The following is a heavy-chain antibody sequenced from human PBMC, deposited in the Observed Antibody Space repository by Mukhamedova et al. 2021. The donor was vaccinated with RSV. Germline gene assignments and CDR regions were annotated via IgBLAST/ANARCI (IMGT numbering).Heavy chain of an antibody. Sequence: WVGRTYYRSKWYNDYAVSVKRRITINPDTSKNQFSLQLNSVTPEDTAVYYCATASCSSTSCYRGYYMDVWGQGTTVTVSS. J-gene: IGHJ6*03. D-gene: IGHD2-2*02. V-gene: IGHV6-1*01. CDR3: ATASCSSTSCYRGYYMDV. CDR2: TYYRSKWYN.